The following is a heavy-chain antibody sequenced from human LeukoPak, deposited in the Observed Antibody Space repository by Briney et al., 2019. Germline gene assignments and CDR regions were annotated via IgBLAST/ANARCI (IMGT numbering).Heavy chain of an antibody. CDR1: GGSISSYY. J-gene: IGHJ3*02. D-gene: IGHD6-13*01. CDR3: ARHPGYFDASDI. CDR2: IYYSGST. V-gene: IGHV4-59*01. Sequence: IPSETLSLTCTVSGGSISSYYWSWIRQPPGKGLEWIGYIYYSGSTNYNPSLKSRVTISVDTSKNQFSLKLSSVTAADTAVYYCARHPGYFDASDIWGQGTMVTVSS.